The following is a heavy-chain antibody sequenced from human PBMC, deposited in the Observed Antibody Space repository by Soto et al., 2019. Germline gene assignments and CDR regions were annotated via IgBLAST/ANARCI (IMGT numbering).Heavy chain of an antibody. J-gene: IGHJ4*02. D-gene: IGHD6-19*01. CDR2: VYWDDDE. V-gene: IGHV2-5*02. Sequence: QITLRESGPALVKPTQTLTLTCSFSGFSLTTSGVGVGWIRRPPGKALEWLALVYWDDDEHYSPSLRSRLTITKDTSKNQVVLTTTNMGPVDTATYYCAHMGVAGTLYYFDYWGQGTLVTVSS. CDR1: GFSLTTSGVG. CDR3: AHMGVAGTLYYFDY.